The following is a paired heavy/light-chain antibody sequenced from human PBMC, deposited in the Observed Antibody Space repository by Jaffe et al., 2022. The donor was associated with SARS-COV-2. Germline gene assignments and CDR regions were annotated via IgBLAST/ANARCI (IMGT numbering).Light chain of an antibody. CDR3: QQRYNWPPLT. J-gene: IGKJ4*01. Sequence: EIVLTQSPATLSLSPGERATLSCRASQSVHSYLAWYQQKPGQAPRLLIYDASNRAAGIPARFSGGGSGTDFTLTISSLEPEDFAIYYCQQRYNWPPLTFGGGTKVEIK. CDR1: QSVHSY. CDR2: DAS. V-gene: IGKV3-11*01.
Heavy chain of an antibody. Sequence: QVHLVQSGAEVEKPGASVKVSCKTSGYTFTGYLIHWVRLAPRQGLEWMGRINPRSSDTRYAQKFQGRVSLTRDTSISTAYMELSGLTSDDTAVYYCARGAFELPSDGIVTGLDNWFDPWGQGTLVTVSS. CDR2: INPRSSDT. J-gene: IGHJ5*02. D-gene: IGHD3-9*01. V-gene: IGHV1-2*06. CDR1: GYTFTGYL. CDR3: ARGAFELPSDGIVTGLDNWFDP.